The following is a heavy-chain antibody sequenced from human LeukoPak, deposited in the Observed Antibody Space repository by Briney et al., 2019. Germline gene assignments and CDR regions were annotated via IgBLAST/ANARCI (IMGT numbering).Heavy chain of an antibody. D-gene: IGHD1-26*01. V-gene: IGHV4-34*01. CDR3: ARCYSGSYYYYYYMDV. CDR1: GGSFSGYY. Sequence: PSETPSLTCAVYGGSFSGYYWSWLRQPPGKGLEWSGEINHSGSTNYNPSLRSRVTISVDTSKNQFSLKLSSVTAADTAVYYCARCYSGSYYYYYYMDVWGKGTTVTVSS. J-gene: IGHJ6*03. CDR2: INHSGST.